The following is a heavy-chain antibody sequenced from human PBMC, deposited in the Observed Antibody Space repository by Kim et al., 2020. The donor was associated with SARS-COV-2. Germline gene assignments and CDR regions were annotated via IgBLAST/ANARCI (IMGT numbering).Heavy chain of an antibody. CDR3: ARDPSHYDFWSGLNYYYGMDV. CDR2: ISYDGSNK. V-gene: IGHV3-30-3*01. Sequence: GGSLRLSCAASGFTFSSYAMHWVRQAPGKGLEWVAVISYDGSNKYYADSVKGRFTISRDNSKNTLYLQMNSLRAEDTAVYYCARDPSHYDFWSGLNYYYGMDVWGQGTTVTVSS. D-gene: IGHD3-3*01. J-gene: IGHJ6*02. CDR1: GFTFSSYA.